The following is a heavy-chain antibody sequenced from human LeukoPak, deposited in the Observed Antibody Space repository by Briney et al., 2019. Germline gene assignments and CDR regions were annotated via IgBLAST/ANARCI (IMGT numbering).Heavy chain of an antibody. CDR1: GGSISSSSYY. CDR2: TSARGDRT. Sequence: ETLSLTCTVSGGSISSSSYYWGWIRQASGKGLEWVSSTSARGDRTYYADSVKGRFTISKDNSKNMLYLQMNSLRAEDTAVYYCARFSNCGGDCPLDYWGQGTLATVSS. CDR3: ARFSNCGGDCPLDY. V-gene: IGHV3-23*01. J-gene: IGHJ4*02. D-gene: IGHD2-21*02.